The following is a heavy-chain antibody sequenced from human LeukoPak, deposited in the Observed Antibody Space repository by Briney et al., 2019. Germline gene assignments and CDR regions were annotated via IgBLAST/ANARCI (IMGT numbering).Heavy chain of an antibody. V-gene: IGHV3-30*18. CDR2: ISYDGSNK. J-gene: IGHJ4*02. Sequence: QTGGSLRLSCAASGFTFSSYGMHWVRQAPGKGLEWVAVISYDGSNKYYADSVKGRFTISRDNSKNTLYLQMNSLRAEDTAVYYCAKGQYSSGWYYFDYWGQGTLVTVSS. D-gene: IGHD6-19*01. CDR1: GFTFSSYG. CDR3: AKGQYSSGWYYFDY.